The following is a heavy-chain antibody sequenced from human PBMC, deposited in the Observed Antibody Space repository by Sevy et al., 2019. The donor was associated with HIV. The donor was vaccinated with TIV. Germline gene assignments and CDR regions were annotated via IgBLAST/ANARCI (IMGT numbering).Heavy chain of an antibody. J-gene: IGHJ4*02. CDR1: GDSFSSYF. CDR2: INTSGST. V-gene: IGHV4-4*07. CDR3: ARSNWVTATIGFCKSYYFDY. Sequence: SETLSLTCTVSGDSFSSYFWAWIRQPAGKGLEWIGRINTSGSTNYNPSLKSRVTMSVDTSKSQFSLKVTSLTAADSAIYFCARSNWVTATIGFCKSYYFDYWGQGSLVTVSS. D-gene: IGHD7-27*01.